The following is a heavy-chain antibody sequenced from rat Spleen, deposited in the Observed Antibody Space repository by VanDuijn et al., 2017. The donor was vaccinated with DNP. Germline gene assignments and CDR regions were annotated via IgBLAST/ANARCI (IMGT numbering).Heavy chain of an antibody. CDR2: ISYGGST. V-gene: IGHV3-1*01. CDR1: GYSITSGF. Sequence: EVLLQESGPGLVKPSQSLSLSCSVTGYSITSGFRWTWIRKFPGSEMEWIGHISYGGSTRFNPSLKSRISITRDTSKNQFFLQLNSLTTEDTATYYCARLRLEWEVRAMDAWGQGTSVTVSS. D-gene: IGHD1-1*01. CDR3: ARLRLEWEVRAMDA. J-gene: IGHJ4*01.